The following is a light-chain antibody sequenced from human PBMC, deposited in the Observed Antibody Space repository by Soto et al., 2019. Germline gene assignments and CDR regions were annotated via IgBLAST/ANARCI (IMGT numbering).Light chain of an antibody. CDR1: HNINNY. J-gene: IGKJ1*01. Sequence: DIQMTQSPSSLSASVGDRVTITCRASHNINNYLNWYQQKPGQAPKLLISTASSLRGGFPSRFSGSRSGTDFTLTISSLVFDDIATYYCQQSYGTPRTFGQGTKVEIK. V-gene: IGKV1-39*01. CDR2: TAS. CDR3: QQSYGTPRT.